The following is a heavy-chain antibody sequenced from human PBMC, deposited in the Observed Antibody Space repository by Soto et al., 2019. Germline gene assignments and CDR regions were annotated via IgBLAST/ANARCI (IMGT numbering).Heavy chain of an antibody. CDR1: GGSFSGYY. J-gene: IGHJ3*02. V-gene: IGHV4-34*01. CDR3: ARGGRVKTTVPRRAFDI. Sequence: NPSETLSLTCAVYGGSFSGYYWSWIRQPPGKGLEWIGEINHSGSTNYNPSLKSRVTISVDTSKNQFSLKLSSVTAADTAVYYCARGGRVKTTVPRRAFDIWGQGTMVTVSS. CDR2: INHSGST. D-gene: IGHD4-4*01.